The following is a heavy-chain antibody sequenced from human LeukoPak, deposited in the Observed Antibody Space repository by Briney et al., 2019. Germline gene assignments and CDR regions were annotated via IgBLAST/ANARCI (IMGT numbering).Heavy chain of an antibody. CDR1: GFTFSNYG. CDR3: AKDRETTASGTFDY. CDR2: ISEDGINK. V-gene: IGHV3-30*18. Sequence: LGGSLRLSCAASGFTFSNYGMHCVRQAPGKGLEWVAGISEDGINKYYADSVKARFTISRDNSNNTLFLQMNNLRADDTAVYYCAKDRETTASGTFDYWGQGALVTVSS. D-gene: IGHD6-13*01. J-gene: IGHJ4*02.